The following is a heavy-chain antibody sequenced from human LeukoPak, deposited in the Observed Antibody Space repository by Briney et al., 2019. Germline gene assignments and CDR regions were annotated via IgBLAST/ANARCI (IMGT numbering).Heavy chain of an antibody. V-gene: IGHV4-34*01. CDR3: AGGYCSSTSCYIGGGGYYYYGMDV. Sequence: SETLSLTCVVYGGSFSGYYWTWIRQPPGKGLEWIGEINQSGSTNYNPSLKSRVTISVDTSKNQFSLKLSSVTAADRAVYYCAGGYCSSTSCYIGGGGYYYYGMDVWGQGTTVTVSS. CDR1: GGSFSGYY. J-gene: IGHJ6*02. D-gene: IGHD2-2*02. CDR2: INQSGST.